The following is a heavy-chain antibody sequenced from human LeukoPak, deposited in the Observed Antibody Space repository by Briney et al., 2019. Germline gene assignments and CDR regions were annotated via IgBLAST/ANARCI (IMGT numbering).Heavy chain of an antibody. CDR3: ARARVDCSGGSCYDWFDP. D-gene: IGHD2-15*01. V-gene: IGHV1-8*01. J-gene: IGHJ5*02. CDR2: MNPNSGNT. CDR1: GYTFTSYD. Sequence: GASVKVSCKASGYTFTSYDINWVRQATGQGLEWMGWMNPNSGNTGYAQKFQGRVTMTRNTSISTAYMELSSLRSEDTAVYYCARARVDCSGGSCYDWFDPWGQGTLVTASS.